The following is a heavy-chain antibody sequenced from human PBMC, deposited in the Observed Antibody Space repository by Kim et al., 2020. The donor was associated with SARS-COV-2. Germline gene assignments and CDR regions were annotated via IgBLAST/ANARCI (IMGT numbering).Heavy chain of an antibody. CDR2: INHSGST. D-gene: IGHD3-9*01. V-gene: IGHV4-34*01. Sequence: SETLSLTCAVYGGSFSGYYWSWIRQPPGKGLEWIGEINHSGSTNYNPSLKSRVTISVDTSKNQFSLKLSSVTAADTAVYYCARGLKILTGWVVVPPIPYFDYWGQGTLVTVSS. CDR3: ARGLKILTGWVVVPPIPYFDY. J-gene: IGHJ4*02. CDR1: GGSFSGYY.